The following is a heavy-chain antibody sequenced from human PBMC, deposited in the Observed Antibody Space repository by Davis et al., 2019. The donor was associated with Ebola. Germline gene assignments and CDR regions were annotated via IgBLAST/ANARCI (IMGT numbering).Heavy chain of an antibody. J-gene: IGHJ5*02. CDR3: AKVHPPTTVTTGWFDP. CDR1: GFIFSSYA. V-gene: IGHV3-23*01. CDR2: ISVRSIT. D-gene: IGHD4-17*01. Sequence: GESLKISCAASGFIFSSYAMSWVRQAPGKGLEWVSSISVRSITYHADSVKGRFTISRDNSKNTLYLQMNSLRAEDTAVYYCAKVHPPTTVTTGWFDPWGQETLVTVSS.